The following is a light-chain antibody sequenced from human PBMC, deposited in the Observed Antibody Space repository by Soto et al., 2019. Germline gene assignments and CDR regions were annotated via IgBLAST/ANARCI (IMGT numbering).Light chain of an antibody. V-gene: IGKV3-11*01. Sequence: IVMPQSTATLSVSPGERATLSCRASQSVSSNLAWYQQKPGQAPRLLIYDASNRATGIPARFSGSGSGTDFTLTISSLEPEDFAVYYCQQRSNWPGITFGQGTRLEIK. J-gene: IGKJ5*01. CDR1: QSVSSN. CDR3: QQRSNWPGIT. CDR2: DAS.